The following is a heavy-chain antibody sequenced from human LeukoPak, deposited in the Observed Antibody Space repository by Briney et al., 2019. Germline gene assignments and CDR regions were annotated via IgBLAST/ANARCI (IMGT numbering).Heavy chain of an antibody. CDR2: MYLSGTT. Sequence: SETLSLTCTVSGDSINSLDLWSWVRQPPGKGLEWIGEMYLSGTTHSNPSVKSRVTISIDKSKNQFFLNLSSVTAADTAVYYCAGLVGRYSSGLYYYYFDYWGQGTLVTVS. V-gene: IGHV4-4*02. CDR3: AGLVGRYSSGLYYYYFDY. D-gene: IGHD1-26*01. CDR1: GDSINSLDL. J-gene: IGHJ4*02.